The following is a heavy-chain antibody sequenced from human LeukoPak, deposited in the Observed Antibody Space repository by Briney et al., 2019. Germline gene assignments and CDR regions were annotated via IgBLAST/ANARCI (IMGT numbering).Heavy chain of an antibody. D-gene: IGHD6-6*01. CDR1: GYSFTSYW. J-gene: IGHJ6*02. V-gene: IGHV5-51*01. Sequence: GESLKISCKGSGYSFTSYWIGWVRQMPGKGLEWMGIIYPGDSDTRYSPSFQGQVTISADKSISTAYLQWSSLKASDTAMYYCARLARSSSSNYYYGMDVWGQGTTVTVSS. CDR3: ARLARSSSSNYYYGMDV. CDR2: IYPGDSDT.